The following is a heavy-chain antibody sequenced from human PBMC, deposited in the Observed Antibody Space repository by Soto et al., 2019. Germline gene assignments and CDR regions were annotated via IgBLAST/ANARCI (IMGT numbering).Heavy chain of an antibody. V-gene: IGHV3-53*01. CDR2: IYSGGST. J-gene: IGHJ6*02. CDR3: ARDFVVVAAAGRGSYYYYGMDV. D-gene: IGHD6-13*01. Sequence: EVQLVESGGGLIQPGGSLRLSCAASGFTVSSNYMSWVRQAPGKGLEWVSVIYSGGSTYYADSVKGRFTISRDNSKITLYLQMNSLRAEDTAVYYCARDFVVVAAAGRGSYYYYGMDVWGQGTTVTVSS. CDR1: GFTVSSNY.